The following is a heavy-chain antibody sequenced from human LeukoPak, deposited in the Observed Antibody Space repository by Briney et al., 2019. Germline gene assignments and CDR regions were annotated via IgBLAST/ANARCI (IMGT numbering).Heavy chain of an antibody. D-gene: IGHD3-3*01. J-gene: IGHJ4*02. CDR2: ISSNGGST. V-gene: IGHV3-64*01. CDR1: GFTFSSYA. CDR3: ARDYDFWSGYYENVDY. Sequence: GGSLRLSCAASGFTFSSYAMHWVRQAPGKGLEYVSAISSNGGSTYYANSVKGRFTISRDNSKNTLYLQMGSLRAEDMAVYYCARDYDFWSGYYENVDYWGQGTLVTVSS.